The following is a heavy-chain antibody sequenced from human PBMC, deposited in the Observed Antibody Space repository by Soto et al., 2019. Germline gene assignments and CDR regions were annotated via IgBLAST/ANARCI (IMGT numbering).Heavy chain of an antibody. CDR3: AIARNFLTGYYKGGFYYFDS. CDR2: IHYSGST. CDR1: GGSISSYY. D-gene: IGHD3-9*01. Sequence: PSETLSLTCTVSGGSISSYYWSWIRQPPGKGLEWIGYIHYSGSTTYNSSLKSRVTISADTSKKQFSLNLKSVTAADTAVYYCAIARNFLTGYYKGGFYYFDSWGQGTLVTVSS. V-gene: IGHV4-59*08. J-gene: IGHJ4*02.